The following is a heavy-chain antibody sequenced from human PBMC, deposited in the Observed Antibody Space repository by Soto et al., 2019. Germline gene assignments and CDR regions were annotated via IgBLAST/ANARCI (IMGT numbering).Heavy chain of an antibody. J-gene: IGHJ4*02. CDR3: TRGRSMIANADFEY. CDR1: GFAVSSCS. Sequence: QVQLGESGGGVVQPGTSLRLSCAASGFAVSSCSMHWVRQAPGKGLEWVAAMSFDGNSKYFADSVKGRFKISRDTSKNTLSLEMESLGVEDSALYHCTRGRSMIANADFEYWGQGTQVTVSS. CDR2: MSFDGNSK. V-gene: IGHV3-30-3*01. D-gene: IGHD2-21*01.